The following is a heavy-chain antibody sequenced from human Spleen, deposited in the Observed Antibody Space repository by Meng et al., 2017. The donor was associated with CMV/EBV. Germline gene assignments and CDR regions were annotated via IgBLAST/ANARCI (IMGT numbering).Heavy chain of an antibody. D-gene: IGHD2-21*01. CDR3: ARGFPIPFDY. CDR2: IYYSGST. V-gene: IGHV4-59*01. CDR1: GGSISSYY. J-gene: IGHJ4*02. Sequence: VQLQESGPGLVKPSETPSLTCTVSGGSISSYYWSWIRQPPGKGLEWIGYIYYSGSTNYNPSLKSRVTISVDTSKNQFSLKLSSVTAADTAVYYCARGFPIPFDYWGQGTLVTVSS.